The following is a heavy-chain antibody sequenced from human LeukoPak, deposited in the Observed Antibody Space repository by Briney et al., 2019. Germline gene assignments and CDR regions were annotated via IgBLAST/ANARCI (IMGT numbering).Heavy chain of an antibody. Sequence: PGGTLRLSCVASGFTFSSYGMSWVRQAPGRGLEWVSAISGSGGSTYYADSVKGRFTISRDNSKNTLYLQMNSLRAEDTAVYYCAKDKVRFTSCCYAPLDYWGQGTLVTVSS. CDR2: ISGSGGST. CDR1: GFTFSSYG. J-gene: IGHJ4*02. V-gene: IGHV3-23*01. D-gene: IGHD2-2*01. CDR3: AKDKVRFTSCCYAPLDY.